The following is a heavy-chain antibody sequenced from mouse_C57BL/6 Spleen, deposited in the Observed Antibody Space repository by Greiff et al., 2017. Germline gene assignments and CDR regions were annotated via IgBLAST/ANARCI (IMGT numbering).Heavy chain of an antibody. CDR3: AREDYGYGGDY. CDR2: IYPRSGNT. D-gene: IGHD2-2*01. J-gene: IGHJ2*01. CDR1: GYTFTSYG. Sequence: QVQLQQSGAELARPGASVKLSCTASGYTFTSYGISWVKQRTGQGLEWIGEIYPRSGNTYYNEKFKGKATLTADKSSSTAYMELRSLTSEDSAVYFCAREDYGYGGDYWGQGTTLTVSS. V-gene: IGHV1-81*01.